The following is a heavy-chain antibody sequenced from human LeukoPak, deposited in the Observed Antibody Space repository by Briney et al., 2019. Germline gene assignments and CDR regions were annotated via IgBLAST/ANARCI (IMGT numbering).Heavy chain of an antibody. CDR3: AKDYDRVAVAGKNDY. J-gene: IGHJ4*02. D-gene: IGHD6-19*01. CDR1: GFTFSSYA. Sequence: GGSLRLSCAASGFTFSSYAMSWVRQAPGKGLEWVSAISGSGGSTYYADSAKGRFTISRDNSKNTLYLQMNSLRAEDTAVYYCAKDYDRVAVAGKNDYWGQGTLVTVSS. V-gene: IGHV3-23*01. CDR2: ISGSGGST.